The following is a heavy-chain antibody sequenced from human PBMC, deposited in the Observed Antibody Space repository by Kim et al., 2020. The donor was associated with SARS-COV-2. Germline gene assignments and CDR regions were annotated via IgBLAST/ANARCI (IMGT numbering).Heavy chain of an antibody. Sequence: SETLSLTCTVSGGSISSSSYYWGWIRQPPGKGLEWIGNIYYSGSTYNNPPLKSRVTIPVDTSKNQFSLKLSSVTAAEKAVYYCASLVKITGEVDYWGQGTLVTVSS. CDR1: GGSISSSSYY. D-gene: IGHD7-27*01. J-gene: IGHJ4*02. CDR2: IYYSGST. CDR3: ASLVKITGEVDY. V-gene: IGHV4-39*01.